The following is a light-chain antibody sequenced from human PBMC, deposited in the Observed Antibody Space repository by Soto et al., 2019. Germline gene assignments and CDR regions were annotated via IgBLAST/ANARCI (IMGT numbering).Light chain of an antibody. CDR2: GVS. Sequence: QSALTQPASVSGSPGQSITISCSGTISDFVVYNYVSWYQQHPGKAPKLMLYGVSKRPSGVSNRFSGSKSGNTASLTISGLQAADEADYYCSLYTSENTYVFGTGTKLTVL. J-gene: IGLJ1*01. CDR3: SLYTSENTYV. V-gene: IGLV2-14*01. CDR1: ISDFVVYNY.